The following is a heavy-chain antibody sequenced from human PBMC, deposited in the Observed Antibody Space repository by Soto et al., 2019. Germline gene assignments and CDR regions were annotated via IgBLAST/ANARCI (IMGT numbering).Heavy chain of an antibody. Sequence: SVKVSCKASGGTFSSYAISWVRQAPGQGLEWMGGIIPIFGTANYAQKFQGRVTITADESTSTAYMELSSLRSEDTAVYYCARDSVLRYFDWLLRNYYYYYGMDVWGQGTTVTVSS. V-gene: IGHV1-69*13. CDR2: IIPIFGTA. CDR3: ARDSVLRYFDWLLRNYYYYYGMDV. D-gene: IGHD3-9*01. CDR1: GGTFSSYA. J-gene: IGHJ6*02.